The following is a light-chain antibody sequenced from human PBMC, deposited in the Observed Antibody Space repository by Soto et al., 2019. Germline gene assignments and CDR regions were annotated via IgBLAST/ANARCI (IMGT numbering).Light chain of an antibody. CDR3: QQYNDYSWT. V-gene: IGKV1-5*03. Sequence: DIHMTQSPSTLSASVGDRVTITCRASQSISVWLAWYQQKPGKAPNLLIYKTSSLETGVPSRFSGSGSGTECTLTISSLQPDDCATYYCQQYNDYSWTFGQGTKVEIK. CDR1: QSISVW. CDR2: KTS. J-gene: IGKJ1*01.